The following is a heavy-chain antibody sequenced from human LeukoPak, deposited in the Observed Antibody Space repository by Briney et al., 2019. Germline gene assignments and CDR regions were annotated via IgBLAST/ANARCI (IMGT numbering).Heavy chain of an antibody. V-gene: IGHV3-21*01. CDR3: ARLQPGYYYDSSGYYPIDY. D-gene: IGHD3-22*01. CDR1: GFTFSSYS. Sequence: PGGSLRLSCAASGFTFSSYSMNWVRQAPGKGLEWVSSISSSSSYIYYADSVKGRFTISRDNAKNSLYLQMNSLRAEDTAVSYCARLQPGYYYDSSGYYPIDYWGQGTLVTVSS. J-gene: IGHJ4*02. CDR2: ISSSSSYI.